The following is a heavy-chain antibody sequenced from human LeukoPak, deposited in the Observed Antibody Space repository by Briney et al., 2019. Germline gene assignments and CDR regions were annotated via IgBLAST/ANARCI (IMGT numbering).Heavy chain of an antibody. CDR3: ARRSTYDSSGYYSR. Sequence: PSETLSLTCTVSGGSISSTTYYWGWIRQSPGKGLEWIGSIYYSGSTYYNPSLKSRVTLSADTSKNQFSLKLSSVTAADTAVYYCARRSTYDSSGYYSRWGQGTLVTVSS. V-gene: IGHV4-39*01. J-gene: IGHJ4*02. D-gene: IGHD3-22*01. CDR1: GGSISSTTYY. CDR2: IYYSGST.